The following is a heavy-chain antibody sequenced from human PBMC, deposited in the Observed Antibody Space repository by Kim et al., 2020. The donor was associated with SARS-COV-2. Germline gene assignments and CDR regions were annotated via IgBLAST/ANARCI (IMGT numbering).Heavy chain of an antibody. V-gene: IGHV3-66*01. J-gene: IGHJ4*02. D-gene: IGHD3-22*01. CDR3: AREGDYYDSSGYYSFDY. Sequence: VKSKFTISRDNSKNTLYLQMNSLRAEDTAVYYCAREGDYYDSSGYYSFDYWGQGTLVTVSS.